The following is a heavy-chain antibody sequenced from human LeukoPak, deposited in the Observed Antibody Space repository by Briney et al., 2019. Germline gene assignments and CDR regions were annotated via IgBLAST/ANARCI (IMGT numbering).Heavy chain of an antibody. Sequence: GGSLRLSCEASGFTFDDYGMSWVRQRPGKGLEWVSGINRNGDSTDYADSVKGRFTISRDNAKNSHFLQMNSLEVEDTALYYCARGFRNGPFDYWGQGTLVTVSS. CDR2: INRNGDST. V-gene: IGHV3-20*04. CDR1: GFTFDDYG. J-gene: IGHJ4*02. CDR3: ARGFRNGPFDY. D-gene: IGHD2-8*01.